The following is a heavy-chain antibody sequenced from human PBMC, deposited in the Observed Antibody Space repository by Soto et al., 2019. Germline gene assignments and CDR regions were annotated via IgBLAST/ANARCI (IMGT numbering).Heavy chain of an antibody. V-gene: IGHV4-34*01. J-gene: IGHJ4*02. Sequence: QVQLQQWGAGLLKPSETLSLTCAVYGGSFSGYYWSWIRQPPGKGLEWIGEINHSGSTNYNPSLKSRVTISVGTSKNQFSLKLSSVTAADTAVYYCARIYCSSTSCHPYYFDYWGQGTLVTVSS. CDR2: INHSGST. D-gene: IGHD2-2*01. CDR1: GGSFSGYY. CDR3: ARIYCSSTSCHPYYFDY.